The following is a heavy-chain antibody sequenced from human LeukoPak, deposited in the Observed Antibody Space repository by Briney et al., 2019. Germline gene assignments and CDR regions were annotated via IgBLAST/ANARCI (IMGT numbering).Heavy chain of an antibody. V-gene: IGHV4-4*07. CDR1: GGSISSYY. CDR2: IYTSGST. D-gene: IGHD6-13*01. CDR3: ARDLFYSSSSYFDL. Sequence: KSSETLSLTCTVSGGSISSYYWSWIRQPAGKGLEWIGRIYTSGSTNYNPSLKSRVTMSVDTSKNQFSLKLSSVTAADTAVYYCARDLFYSSSSYFDLWGRGTLVTVSS. J-gene: IGHJ2*01.